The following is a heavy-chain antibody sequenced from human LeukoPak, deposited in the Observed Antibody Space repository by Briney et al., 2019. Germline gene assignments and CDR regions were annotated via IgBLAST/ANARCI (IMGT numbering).Heavy chain of an antibody. V-gene: IGHV4-34*01. Sequence: SETLSLTCAVYGGPFSGYYWSWIRQPPGKGLEWIGEINHSGSANYNPSLKSRVTISVDMSKNQFSLKLSSVTAGDTVLYYCGRERGDYYDSSGYSPAFDYGGQGTLVTVSS. CDR2: INHSGSA. D-gene: IGHD3-22*01. CDR3: GRERGDYYDSSGYSPAFDY. J-gene: IGHJ4*02. CDR1: GGPFSGYY.